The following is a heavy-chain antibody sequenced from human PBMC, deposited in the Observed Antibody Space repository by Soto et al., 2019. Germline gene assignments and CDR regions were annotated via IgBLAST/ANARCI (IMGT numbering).Heavy chain of an antibody. J-gene: IGHJ4*02. CDR1: GYTFTNYG. V-gene: IGHV1-18*01. D-gene: IGHD2-15*01. CDR2: ISAYNGNT. Sequence: ASVKVSCKASGYTFTNYGISWVRQAPGQGLEWMGWISAYNGNTKYAQKQQGRVTMTTDTSTSTAYMELRNLRSEDTAVYYCARESRYCSGGSCYFLPGIDYWGQGTLVTV. CDR3: ARESRYCSGGSCYFLPGIDY.